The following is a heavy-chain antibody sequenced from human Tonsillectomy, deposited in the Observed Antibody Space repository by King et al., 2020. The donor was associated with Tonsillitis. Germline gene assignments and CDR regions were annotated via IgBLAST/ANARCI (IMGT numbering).Heavy chain of an antibody. D-gene: IGHD3-22*01. J-gene: IGHJ4*02. V-gene: IGHV3-23*04. CDR2: ISGSGGST. CDR1: GFTFSSYA. Sequence: VQLVESGGGLVQPGGSLRLSCVVSGFTFSSYAMTWVRQAPGKGLEWVSSISGSGGSTYYADSVKGRITISRDNSKNTLYLQMNSLTDADTAVYYCAKLPYGNSGYYFHYWGQGTLVTVSS. CDR3: AKLPYGNSGYYFHY.